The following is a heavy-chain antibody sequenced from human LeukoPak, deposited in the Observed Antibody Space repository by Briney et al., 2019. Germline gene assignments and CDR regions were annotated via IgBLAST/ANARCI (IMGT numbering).Heavy chain of an antibody. V-gene: IGHV4-39*01. D-gene: IGHD3-22*01. CDR2: NYNNGDN. CDR1: GGSISRSHFY. J-gene: IGHJ3*02. Sequence: SETLSLTCTVSGGSISRSHFYWGWLRQPPGRGREGVGYNYNNGDNSDNPSLKRRVTISGDTYKKEFSEKESSGTAVDTSVYYCARHDSSGHYNAFDIWGQGTMVTVSS. CDR3: ARHDSSGHYNAFDI.